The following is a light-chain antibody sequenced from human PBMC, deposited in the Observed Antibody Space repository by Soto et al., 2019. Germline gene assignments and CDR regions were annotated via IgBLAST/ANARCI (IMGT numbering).Light chain of an antibody. Sequence: IVFTPSPATPSFPPGERXXLXXXXSQSVSSASAWYQLNPGQAPMLLTDGASSRATGIPDRFSGSGSGTDFTLTISRLEPEDVAVYYCRQYGRSLGFAFGGGT. J-gene: IGKJ4*01. CDR1: QSVSSAS. CDR2: GAS. CDR3: RQYGRSLGFA. V-gene: IGKV3-20*01.